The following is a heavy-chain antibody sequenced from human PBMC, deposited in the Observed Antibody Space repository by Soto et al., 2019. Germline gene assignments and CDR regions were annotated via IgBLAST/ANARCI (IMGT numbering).Heavy chain of an antibody. V-gene: IGHV4-39*01. CDR1: GDSITNSNYY. CDR2: IYYIGST. CDR3: AGRNSLASVSLNFRELSNYKWIDP. Sequence: LTCTVSGDSITNSNYYWGWFRQPPGKGLEWIASIYYIGSTYYNPSLKSRVTISVDTSNNQFSLNLDSVTASDTAVYYCAGRNSLASVSLNFRELSNYKWIDPWGPGTLVTVSS. D-gene: IGHD3-16*02. J-gene: IGHJ5*02.